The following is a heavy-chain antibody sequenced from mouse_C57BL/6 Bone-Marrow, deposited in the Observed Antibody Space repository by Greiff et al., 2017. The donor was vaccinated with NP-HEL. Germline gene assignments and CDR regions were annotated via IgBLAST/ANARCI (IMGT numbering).Heavy chain of an antibody. CDR2: IDPETGGT. V-gene: IGHV1-15*01. Sequence: QVQLQQSGAELVRPGASVTLSCKASGYTFTDYEMHWVKQTPVHGLEWIGVIDPETGGTDYNQKFKGKAILTADKSSSTAYMELRILTSEDSAVYYCTRWGWDGDFDYWGQGTTLTVPS. D-gene: IGHD4-1*01. CDR3: TRWGWDGDFDY. J-gene: IGHJ2*01. CDR1: GYTFTDYE.